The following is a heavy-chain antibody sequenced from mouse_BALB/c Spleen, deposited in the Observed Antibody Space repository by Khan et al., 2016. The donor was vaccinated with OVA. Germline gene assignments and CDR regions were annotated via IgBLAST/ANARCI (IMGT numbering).Heavy chain of an antibody. CDR2: ISYSGCT. Sequence: VQLKESGPGLVKPSQSLSLTCTVTGYSITSGYAWNWIRQFPGNKLEWMSYISYSGCTSYNPSLKSRISITRDTSKNPFFLQLNSVTTEDTATYYCARGNYYGYYFDYWGQGTPLTVSS. V-gene: IGHV3-2*02. CDR3: ARGNYYGYYFDY. CDR1: GYSITSGYA. J-gene: IGHJ2*01. D-gene: IGHD1-1*01.